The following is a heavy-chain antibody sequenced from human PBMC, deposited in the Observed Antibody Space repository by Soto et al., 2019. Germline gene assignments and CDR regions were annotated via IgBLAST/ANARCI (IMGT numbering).Heavy chain of an antibody. J-gene: IGHJ2*01. CDR2: ISGSGGST. D-gene: IGHD3-22*01. CDR3: AKCWYYYDSSGYYFDL. V-gene: IGHV3-23*01. CDR1: GFTFSSYS. Sequence: EVQLLESGGGLVQPGGSLGLSFAASGFTFSSYSMSWVRQAPGKGLEWVSAISGSGGSTYYADSVKGRFTISRDNSKNTLYLQMNSLRAEDTAVYYCAKCWYYYDSSGYYFDLWGRGTLVTVSS.